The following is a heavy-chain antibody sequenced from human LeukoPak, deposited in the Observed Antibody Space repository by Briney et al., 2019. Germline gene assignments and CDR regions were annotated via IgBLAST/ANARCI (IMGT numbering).Heavy chain of an antibody. CDR2: IIPIFGTA. CDR3: AGCYSSGWPNWFDP. V-gene: IGHV1-69*05. D-gene: IGHD6-19*01. CDR1: GYTFTSYY. Sequence: SVKVSCKASGYTFTSYYMHWVRQAPGQGLEWMGGIIPIFGTANYAQKFQGRVTITTDESTSTAYMELSSLRSEDTAVYYCAGCYSSGWPNWFDPWGQGTLVTVSS. J-gene: IGHJ5*02.